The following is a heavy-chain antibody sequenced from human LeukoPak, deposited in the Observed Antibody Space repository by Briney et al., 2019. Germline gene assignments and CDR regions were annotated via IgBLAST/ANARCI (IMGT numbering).Heavy chain of an antibody. Sequence: GASVKVSCKASGYTFTGYYMHWVRQAPGQGLEWMGRINPNSGGTNYAQKFQGRVTMTRDTSISTAYMELSRLRSDDTAVYYCARGRSLGYCSGGSCYLSYWGQGTLVTVSS. CDR2: INPNSGGT. D-gene: IGHD2-15*01. V-gene: IGHV1-2*06. CDR1: GYTFTGYY. J-gene: IGHJ4*02. CDR3: ARGRSLGYCSGGSCYLSY.